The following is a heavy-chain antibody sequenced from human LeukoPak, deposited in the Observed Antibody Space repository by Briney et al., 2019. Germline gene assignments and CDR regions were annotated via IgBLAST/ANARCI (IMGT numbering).Heavy chain of an antibody. CDR3: ARDSNSGTYYSHFDY. CDR1: GFSFSTYA. V-gene: IGHV3-23*01. D-gene: IGHD1-26*01. J-gene: IGHJ4*02. CDR2: IGGSGTTI. Sequence: GGSLRLSCAASGFSFSTYAMNWVRQTPGKELEWVSGIGGSGTTIYYADSVRGRFTISRDNSKNTLYLQMNSLRVDDTAVYYSARDSNSGTYYSHFDYWGQGVLVTVSS.